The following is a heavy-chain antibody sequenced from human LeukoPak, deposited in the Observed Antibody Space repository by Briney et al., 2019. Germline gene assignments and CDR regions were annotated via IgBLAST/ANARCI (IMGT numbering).Heavy chain of an antibody. CDR2: IWYDGSNK. CDR1: GFTFRSYV. Sequence: GGSLRLSCVASGFTFRSYVMHRVRQAPGKGLEWVACIWYDGSNKYYADSVKGRFTISRDNPKNTLYLQMNSLRAEDTAVYYCAKDRTAAGDYEDYWGQGTLVTVSS. V-gene: IGHV3-30*02. D-gene: IGHD6-13*01. CDR3: AKDRTAAGDYEDY. J-gene: IGHJ4*02.